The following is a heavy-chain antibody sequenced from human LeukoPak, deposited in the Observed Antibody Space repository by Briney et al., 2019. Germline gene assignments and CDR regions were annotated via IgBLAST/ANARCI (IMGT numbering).Heavy chain of an antibody. CDR1: GFTFSSYS. CDR2: ISSNGGST. J-gene: IGHJ3*02. CDR3: ARAEFRAFDI. D-gene: IGHD3-10*01. Sequence: TGGSLRLSCAASGFTFSSYSMHWVRQAPGKGLEYVSAISSNGGSTYYANSVKGRFTISRDNSKNTLYLQMGSLRADDMALYYCARAEFRAFDIWGQGTMVTVSS. V-gene: IGHV3-64*01.